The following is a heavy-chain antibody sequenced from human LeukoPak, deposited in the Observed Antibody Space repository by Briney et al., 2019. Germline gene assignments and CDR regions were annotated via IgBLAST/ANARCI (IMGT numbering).Heavy chain of an antibody. J-gene: IGHJ4*02. Sequence: ASVKVSCKASGYTFTSYYMHWVRQAPGQGLEWMGIINPSGGSTSYAQKFQGRVTMTRDMSTSTVYMELSSLRSEDTAVYYCASRPRESYFDYWGQGTLVTVSS. CDR3: ASRPRESYFDY. CDR2: INPSGGST. V-gene: IGHV1-46*01. CDR1: GYTFTSYY.